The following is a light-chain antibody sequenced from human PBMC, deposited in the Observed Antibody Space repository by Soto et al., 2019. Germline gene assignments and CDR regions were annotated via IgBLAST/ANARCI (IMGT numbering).Light chain of an antibody. CDR3: QSYNDWPFT. Sequence: EIVMTQSPATLSVSPGERVTLSCRASESLSTYLAWYQQKPGQAPRLLIYGASTKATGIPARFIGSGSATDFTLTISSLQSEDFAVYCCQSYNDWPFTFGQGTKLEI. CDR1: ESLSTY. V-gene: IGKV3-15*01. CDR2: GAS. J-gene: IGKJ2*01.